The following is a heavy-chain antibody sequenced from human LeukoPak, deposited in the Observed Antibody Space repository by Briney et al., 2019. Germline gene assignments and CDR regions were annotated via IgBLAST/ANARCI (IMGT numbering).Heavy chain of an antibody. CDR2: ISSSGGST. V-gene: IGHV3-23*01. CDR3: AKESGSGFFDWFDP. Sequence: PGGSLRLSCAASGFTFSSYAMTWVRQAPGKGLEWVSSISSSGGSTYYADSVRGRFTISRDNSKNTLYLQMNSLRAEDTAVYYCAKESGSGFFDWFDPWGQGTLVTVSS. J-gene: IGHJ5*02. D-gene: IGHD3-10*01. CDR1: GFTFSSYA.